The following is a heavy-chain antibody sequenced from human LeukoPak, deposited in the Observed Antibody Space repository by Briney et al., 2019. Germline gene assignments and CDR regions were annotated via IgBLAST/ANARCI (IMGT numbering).Heavy chain of an antibody. V-gene: IGHV4-31*03. CDR3: ARGGCSSTSCYSRYELDP. Sequence: SETLSLTCTVSGGSISSGGYYWSWIRQHPGKGLEWIGYIYYSGSTYYNPSLKSRATISVDTSKNQFSLKLSSVTAADTAVYYCARGGCSSTSCYSRYELDPWGQGTLVTVSS. CDR2: IYYSGST. J-gene: IGHJ5*02. D-gene: IGHD2-2*01. CDR1: GGSISSGGYY.